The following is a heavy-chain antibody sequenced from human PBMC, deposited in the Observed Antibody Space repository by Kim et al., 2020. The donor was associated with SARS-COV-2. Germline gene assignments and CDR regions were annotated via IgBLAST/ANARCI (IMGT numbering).Heavy chain of an antibody. Sequence: GGSLRLSCAASGFTLSDYWMHWVRQVPGKGLVWVSHINYDGSDRAYADSVKGRFTISRDNAKNTLFLQMNNLRVEDTALYYCARSPKYIDVFHYALDVWGQGTTVTVSS. D-gene: IGHD2-15*01. CDR1: GFTLSDYW. V-gene: IGHV3-74*01. J-gene: IGHJ6*02. CDR3: ARSPKYIDVFHYALDV. CDR2: INYDGSDR.